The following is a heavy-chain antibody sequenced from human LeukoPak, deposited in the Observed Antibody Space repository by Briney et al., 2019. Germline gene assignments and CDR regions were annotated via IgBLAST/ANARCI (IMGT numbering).Heavy chain of an antibody. V-gene: IGHV4-34*01. CDR1: GGSFSGYY. CDR3: ARLRVVPAGLDP. J-gene: IGHJ5*02. D-gene: IGHD2-2*01. Sequence: SETLSLTCAVYGGSFSGYYWSWIRQPPGKGLEWIGEINHSGSTNYNPSLKSRVTISVDTSKNQFSLKLSSVTAADTAVYYCARLRVVPAGLDPWGQGTLVTVSS. CDR2: INHSGST.